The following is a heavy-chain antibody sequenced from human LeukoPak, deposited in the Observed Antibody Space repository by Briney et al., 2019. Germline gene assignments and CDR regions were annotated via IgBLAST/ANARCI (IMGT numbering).Heavy chain of an antibody. CDR2: ISDSGSST. Sequence: EGSLRLSCATSGFTFSSYAMSWVRQAPGKGLEWVSSISDSGSSTFYADSVKGRFTISRDNSKNTLYLQMNSLRAEDTAVYYCAREYGDDAFDIWGQGTMVTVSS. J-gene: IGHJ3*02. D-gene: IGHD3-10*01. V-gene: IGHV3-23*01. CDR1: GFTFSSYA. CDR3: AREYGDDAFDI.